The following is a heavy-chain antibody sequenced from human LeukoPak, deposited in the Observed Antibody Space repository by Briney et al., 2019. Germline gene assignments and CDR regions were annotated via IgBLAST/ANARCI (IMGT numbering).Heavy chain of an antibody. V-gene: IGHV3-53*01. CDR3: AKEYSSSVFDY. CDR1: GFTVSSNY. J-gene: IGHJ4*02. Sequence: GGSLRLSCAPSGFTVSSNYMSWVRQAPGKGLEWVSVIYSGGSTYYADSVKGRFTISRDNSKNTLYLQMNSLRAEDTAVYYCAKEYSSSVFDYWGQGTLVTVSS. D-gene: IGHD6-13*01. CDR2: IYSGGST.